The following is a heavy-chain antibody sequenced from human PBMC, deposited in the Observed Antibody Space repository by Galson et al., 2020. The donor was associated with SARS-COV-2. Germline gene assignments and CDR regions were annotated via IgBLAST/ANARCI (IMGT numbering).Heavy chain of an antibody. J-gene: IGHJ2*01. CDR3: ARQGVNMIVLVTVPGWFFDL. D-gene: IGHD3-22*01. CDR2: VYPSGTT. CDR1: GYYVRTTNY. V-gene: IGHV4-38-2*02. Sequence: SETLSLTCTVSGYYVRTTNYWGWVRQPPGRGLEWIGSVYPSGTTYYNPSLKSRVTISVDTSKNQFSLRLDSVTAADTALYYCARQGVNMIVLVTVPGWFFDLWGRGTLVTVSS.